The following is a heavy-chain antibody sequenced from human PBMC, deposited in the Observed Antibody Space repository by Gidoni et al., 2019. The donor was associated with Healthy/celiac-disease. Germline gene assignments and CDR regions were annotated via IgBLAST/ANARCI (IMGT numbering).Heavy chain of an antibody. CDR1: GFPFSSYW. V-gene: IGHV3-7*01. Sequence: EVQLVESGGGLVQPGGSLGLSWAASGFPFSSYWMSWVRQAPGRGLEWVANIKQDGSEKYYVDSVKGRFTISRDNAKNSLYLQMNTLRAEDTAVYYCAREERIDWYFDLWGRGTLVTVSS. CDR3: AREERIDWYFDL. J-gene: IGHJ2*01. CDR2: IKQDGSEK.